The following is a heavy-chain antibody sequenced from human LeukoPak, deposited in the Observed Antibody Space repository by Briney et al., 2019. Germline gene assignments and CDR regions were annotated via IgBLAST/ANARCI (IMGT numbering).Heavy chain of an antibody. Sequence: HPGGSLRLSCAASGFTFSSYAMHWVRQAPGKGLEWVAVISYDGSNKYYADSVKGRFTISRDNSKNTLYLQMNSLRAEDTAVYYCARGMVAAPTLYYYYYMDVWGKGTTVTVSS. CDR1: GFTFSSYA. D-gene: IGHD2-15*01. J-gene: IGHJ6*03. CDR3: ARGMVAAPTLYYYYYMDV. V-gene: IGHV3-30*04. CDR2: ISYDGSNK.